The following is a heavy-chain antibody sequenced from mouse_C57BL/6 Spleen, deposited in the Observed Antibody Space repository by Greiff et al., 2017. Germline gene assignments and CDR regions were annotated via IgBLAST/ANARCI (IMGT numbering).Heavy chain of an antibody. CDR1: GYTFTGYW. CDR2: ILPGSGST. J-gene: IGHJ2*01. CDR3: ARGSTVVAPDY. V-gene: IGHV1-9*01. D-gene: IGHD1-1*01. Sequence: QVQLQQSGAELMKPGASVKLSCKATGYTFTGYWIEWVKQRPGHGLEWIGEILPGSGSTNYTEKFKGKATFTADTSSNTAYMQLSSLTTEDSAIYYCARGSTVVAPDYWGQGTTLTVSS.